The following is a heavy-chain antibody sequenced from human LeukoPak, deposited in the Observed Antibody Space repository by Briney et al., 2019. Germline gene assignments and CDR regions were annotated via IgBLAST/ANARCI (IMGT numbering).Heavy chain of an antibody. J-gene: IGHJ4*02. D-gene: IGHD6-13*01. CDR2: TYYTSKWFS. CDR1: GDSVPRNSAA. CDR3: AREGGTSSWYYVY. Sequence: SQTLSLTCAISGDSVPRNSAAWNWIRQSPSRGLEWLGRTYYTSKWFSDYAVSVKGRITINPDTSKNQFSLHLNSVIYEDTAVYYCAREGGTSSWYYVYWGQGTLVTVSS. V-gene: IGHV6-1*01.